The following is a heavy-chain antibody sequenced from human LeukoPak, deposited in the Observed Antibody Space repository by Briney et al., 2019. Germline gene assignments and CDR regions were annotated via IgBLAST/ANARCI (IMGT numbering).Heavy chain of an antibody. J-gene: IGHJ6*04. D-gene: IGHD3-22*01. Sequence: SETLSLTCTVSGYSISSGYYWSWIRQPAGKGLEWIGRIYTSGSTNYNPSLKSRVTMSVDTSKNQFSLKLSSVTAADTAVYYCARDRYYYDSSGYRRMDVWGKGTTVTISS. CDR2: IYTSGST. CDR1: GYSISSGYY. CDR3: ARDRYYYDSSGYRRMDV. V-gene: IGHV4-4*07.